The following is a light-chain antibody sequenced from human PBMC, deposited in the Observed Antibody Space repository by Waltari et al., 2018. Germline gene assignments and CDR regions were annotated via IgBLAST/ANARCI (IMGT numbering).Light chain of an antibody. CDR1: QSVSDW. CDR2: DVS. J-gene: IGKJ1*01. CDR3: QHYSHSSPWT. Sequence: DIQMTQSPSTLSASVGDRVTIACWASQSVSDWLAWYQQKPEKAPELLIFDVSTLKTGVPSRFSGRGSGTEFTLTISSLQPDDFATYYCQHYSHSSPWTFGQGTKVEIK. V-gene: IGKV1-5*01.